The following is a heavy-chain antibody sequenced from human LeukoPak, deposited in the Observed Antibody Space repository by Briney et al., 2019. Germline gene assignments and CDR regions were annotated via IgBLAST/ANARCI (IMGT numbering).Heavy chain of an antibody. CDR2: ISGSGGRT. J-gene: IGHJ4*02. Sequence: PGVSLRLSCAASGFTFSSYGMSWVRHAPGKGLEWVSGISGSGGRTDYADSVKGRFTIYRDNSKNTLYLHMNSLRAEDTAVYYCAKGLTWFGESPGGFDYWGQGTLFTVSS. CDR1: GFTFSSYG. V-gene: IGHV3-23*01. D-gene: IGHD3-10*01. CDR3: AKGLTWFGESPGGFDY.